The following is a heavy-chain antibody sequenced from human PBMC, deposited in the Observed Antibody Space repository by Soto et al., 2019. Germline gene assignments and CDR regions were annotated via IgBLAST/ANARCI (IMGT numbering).Heavy chain of an antibody. D-gene: IGHD6-13*01. CDR3: AKATYSNVYNFDY. J-gene: IGHJ4*02. CDR2: ISVTGGST. V-gene: IGHV3-23*01. CDR1: GYTFSTYA. Sequence: EVHLLESGGGLVQPGGSLRLSCAASGYTFSTYAMSWVRQAPGMGLEWVSAISVTGGSTYHADSVRGRFTISRDNSKNTLSLQMTSLRAEDTAVYYCAKATYSNVYNFDYWGQGTLVTVSS.